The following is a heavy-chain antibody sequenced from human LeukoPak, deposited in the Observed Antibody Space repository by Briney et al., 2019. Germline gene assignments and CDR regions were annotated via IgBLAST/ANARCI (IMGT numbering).Heavy chain of an antibody. CDR3: AKAGYSGYAPFGY. Sequence: PGGSLRLSCAASGFTFSSYSMNWVRQAPGKGLEWVAFIRYDGSNKYYADSVKGRFTISRDNSKNTLYLQMNSLRAEDTAVYYCAKAGYSGYAPFGYWGQGTLVTVSS. CDR1: GFTFSSYS. D-gene: IGHD5-12*01. CDR2: IRYDGSNK. J-gene: IGHJ4*02. V-gene: IGHV3-30*02.